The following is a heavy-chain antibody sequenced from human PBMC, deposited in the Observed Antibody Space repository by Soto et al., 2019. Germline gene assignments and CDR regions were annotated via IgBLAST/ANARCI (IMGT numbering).Heavy chain of an antibody. J-gene: IGHJ5*02. V-gene: IGHV3-21*05. CDR1: GFNFNNYA. D-gene: IGHD2-15*01. CDR2: ISPGSRYP. CDR3: VRGGGGGLFDP. Sequence: GGSLRLSCAASGFNFNNYAMTWVRQAPGKGLEWLSYISPGSRYPAYADSVKGRFTISRDNAKRSLYLQMMSLTAEDTAIYYCVRGGGGGLFDPWGQGTMVTVSS.